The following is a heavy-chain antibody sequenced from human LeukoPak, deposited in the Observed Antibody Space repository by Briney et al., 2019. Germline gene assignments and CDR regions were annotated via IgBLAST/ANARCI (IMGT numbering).Heavy chain of an antibody. D-gene: IGHD5-18*01. J-gene: IGHJ6*02. CDR1: GGTFSSYA. V-gene: IGHV1-69*13. Sequence: SVKVSCKASGGTFSSYAISWVRQAPGQGLEWMGGIIPIFGTANYAQKFQGRVTITADESTSTAYMELSSLRSEDTAVYYCATRIVDTAMAAPDYYYYYGMNVWGQGTTVTVSS. CDR3: ATRIVDTAMAAPDYYYYYGMNV. CDR2: IIPIFGTA.